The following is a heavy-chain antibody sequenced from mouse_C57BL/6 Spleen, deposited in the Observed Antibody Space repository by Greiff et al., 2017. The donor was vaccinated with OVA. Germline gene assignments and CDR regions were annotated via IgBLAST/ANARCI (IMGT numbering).Heavy chain of an antibody. CDR1: GFNIKDYY. CDR2: IDPEDGET. V-gene: IGHV14-2*01. J-gene: IGHJ3*01. CDR3: ARLYNGNSACCAG. D-gene: IGHD2-1*01. Sequence: EVQLQQSGAELVKPGASVKLSCTASGFNIKDYYMLWVKQRTEQGLEWIGSIDPEDGETKYDPKCQGKATITADTSSNTAYLQLRSLTSEDTAVYYWARLYNGNSACCAGWGQETMVTVSA.